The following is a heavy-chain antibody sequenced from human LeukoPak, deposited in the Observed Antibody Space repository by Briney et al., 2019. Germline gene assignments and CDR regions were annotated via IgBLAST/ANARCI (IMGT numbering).Heavy chain of an antibody. Sequence: GGSLRLSCAASGFIFSSYDMYWVRQAPGKGLEWVAVISNDGNNKQYADSVKGRFTISRDNSKNTLYLQMNSLRADDTAVYHCAKDGLMRFGHYWRQGTLVTVSS. V-gene: IGHV3-30*18. CDR1: GFIFSSYD. D-gene: IGHD2-8*01. CDR2: ISNDGNNK. CDR3: AKDGLMRFGHY. J-gene: IGHJ4*02.